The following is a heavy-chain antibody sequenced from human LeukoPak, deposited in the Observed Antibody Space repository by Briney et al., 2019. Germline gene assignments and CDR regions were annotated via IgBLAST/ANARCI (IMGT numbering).Heavy chain of an antibody. CDR2: IYYSGST. CDR1: GGSISSYY. Sequence: SETLSLTRTVSGGSISSYYWSWIRQPPGKGLEWIGYIYYSGSTNYNPSLKSRVTISVDTSKNQFSLKLSSVTAADTAVYYCARQKFWGAPWYFDLWGRGTLVTVSS. CDR3: ARQKFWGAPWYFDL. V-gene: IGHV4-59*08. D-gene: IGHD7-27*01. J-gene: IGHJ2*01.